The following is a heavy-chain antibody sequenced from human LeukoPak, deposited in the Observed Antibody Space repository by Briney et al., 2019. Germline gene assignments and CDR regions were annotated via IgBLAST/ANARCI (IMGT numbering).Heavy chain of an antibody. V-gene: IGHV4-4*02. CDR1: GGSISSSNW. CDR3: ARDSGTTGEVKFDP. D-gene: IGHD3-10*01. Sequence: SSGTLSLTCAVSGGSISSSNWWSWVRQPPGKGLEWIGEIYHSGSTNYNPSLKSRVTISVDTSKNQFSLKLSSVTAADTAVYYCARDSGTTGEVKFDPWGQGTLVTVSS. J-gene: IGHJ5*02. CDR2: IYHSGST.